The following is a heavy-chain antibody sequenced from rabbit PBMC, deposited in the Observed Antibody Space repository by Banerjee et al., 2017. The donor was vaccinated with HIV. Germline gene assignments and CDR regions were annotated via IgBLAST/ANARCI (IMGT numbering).Heavy chain of an antibody. Sequence: QSLEESGGDLVKPGASLTLTCTASGFSFSSSYYMCWVRQAPGKGLEWVACIYTGSSGSTNYAIWAKGRFTISKTSSTTVTLQMTSLTAADTATYFCARAYAGYGGDEYAPDAFDLWGPGTLVTVS. D-gene: IGHD7-1*01. V-gene: IGHV1S40*01. CDR3: ARAYAGYGGDEYAPDAFDL. CDR2: IYTGSSGST. J-gene: IGHJ2*01. CDR1: GFSFSSSYY.